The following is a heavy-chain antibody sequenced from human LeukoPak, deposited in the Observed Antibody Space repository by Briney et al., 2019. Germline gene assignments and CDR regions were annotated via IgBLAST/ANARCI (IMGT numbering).Heavy chain of an antibody. Sequence: SETLSLTCTVSGSSISSYYWSWIRQTPGKGLEWIGEINHSGSTNYNPSLKSRVTMSIDTSKKQFSLKLRSVTAADSGVYYCASTYYFDYWGQGTLVTVSS. CDR1: GSSISSYY. J-gene: IGHJ4*02. CDR3: ASTYYFDY. CDR2: INHSGST. V-gene: IGHV4-34*01.